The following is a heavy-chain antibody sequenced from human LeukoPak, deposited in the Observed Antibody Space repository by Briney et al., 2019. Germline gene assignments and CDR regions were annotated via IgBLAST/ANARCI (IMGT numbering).Heavy chain of an antibody. D-gene: IGHD3-22*01. V-gene: IGHV3-21*01. CDR2: ISSSSSYI. CDR3: ARDYYDSSGYYYGLFDY. CDR1: GFTFSSYS. J-gene: IGHJ4*02. Sequence: GGTLRLSCAASGFTFSSYSMNWVRQAPGKGLEWVSSISSSSSYIYYADSVKGRFTISRDNAKNSLYLQMNSLRAEDTAVYYCARDYYDSSGYYYGLFDYWGQGTLVTVSS.